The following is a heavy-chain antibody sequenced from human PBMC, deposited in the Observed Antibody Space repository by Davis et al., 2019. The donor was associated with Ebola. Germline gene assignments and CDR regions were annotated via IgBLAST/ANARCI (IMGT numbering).Heavy chain of an antibody. CDR1: GYSFTSYY. CDR3: ARVGGYSYGHGGYYYYGMDV. V-gene: IGHV1-46*01. Sequence: ASVKVSCKASGYSFTSYYMHWVRQAPGQGLEWMGIINPSGGSTSYAQKFQGRVTMTRDTSTSTVYMELSSLRSEDTAVYYCARVGGYSYGHGGYYYYGMDVWGQGTTVTVSS. CDR2: INPSGGST. J-gene: IGHJ6*02. D-gene: IGHD5-18*01.